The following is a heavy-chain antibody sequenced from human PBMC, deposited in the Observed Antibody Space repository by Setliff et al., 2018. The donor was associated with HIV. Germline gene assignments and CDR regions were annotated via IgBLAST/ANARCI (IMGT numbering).Heavy chain of an antibody. CDR3: ARGGGTSSPIDYHYYIDV. J-gene: IGHJ6*03. CDR1: GDSISSSIYY. D-gene: IGHD6-6*01. V-gene: IGHV4-39*01. Sequence: PSETLSLTCTVSGDSISSSIYYWGWVRQPPGKGLEWIGGSYYTGSPFYNPSLKSRVTISVDTSNNQFSLKLSSVTAADPAVYYCARGGGTSSPIDYHYYIDVWGKGTTVTVSS. CDR2: SYYTGSP.